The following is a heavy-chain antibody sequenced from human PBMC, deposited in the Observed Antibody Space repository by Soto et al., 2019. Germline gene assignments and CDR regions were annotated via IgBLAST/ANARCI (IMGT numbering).Heavy chain of an antibody. V-gene: IGHV4-59*01. CDR2: IYYSGST. Sequence: SETLSLTCTVSGGSISSYYWSWIRQPPGKGLEWIGYIYYSGSTNYNPSLKSRVTISVDTSKNQFSLKPSSVTAADTAVYYCARAPYYCSSTSCLNFDYWGQGTLVTVSS. D-gene: IGHD2-2*01. CDR3: ARAPYYCSSTSCLNFDY. CDR1: GGSISSYY. J-gene: IGHJ4*02.